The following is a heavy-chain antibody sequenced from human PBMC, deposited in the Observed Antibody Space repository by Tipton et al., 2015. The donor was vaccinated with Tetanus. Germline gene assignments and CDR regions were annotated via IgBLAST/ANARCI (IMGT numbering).Heavy chain of an antibody. Sequence: TLSLTCTVSGGSFRSGDHYWSWIRQPPGKGLEWIGYIYYSGNSDYNPSLKSRVSISGDASKNQFSLNLTSVTAADTAIYYCASPIKQWLVPLDLWGHGILVTVSS. CDR3: ASPIKQWLVPLDL. J-gene: IGHJ5*02. CDR1: GGSFRSGDHY. CDR2: IYYSGNS. D-gene: IGHD6-19*01. V-gene: IGHV4-30-4*02.